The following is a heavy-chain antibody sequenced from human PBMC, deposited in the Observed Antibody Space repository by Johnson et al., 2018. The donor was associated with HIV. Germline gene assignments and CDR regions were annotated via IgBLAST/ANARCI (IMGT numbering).Heavy chain of an antibody. D-gene: IGHD3-3*01. V-gene: IGHV3-30*03. J-gene: IGHJ3*02. CDR2: ISYDGSNK. CDR3: TTRVTVVIISSDAFDI. Sequence: QVLLVESGGGVVQPGGSLRLSCAASGFTVSSNYMSWVRQAPGKGLEWVAVISYDGSNKYYAAPVKGRFTISRDDSKNTLYLQMNSLKTEDTAVYYCTTRVTVVIISSDAFDIWGQGTMVTVSS. CDR1: GFTVSSNY.